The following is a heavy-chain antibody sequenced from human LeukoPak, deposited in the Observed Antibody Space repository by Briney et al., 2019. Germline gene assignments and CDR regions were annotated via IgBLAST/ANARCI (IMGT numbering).Heavy chain of an antibody. D-gene: IGHD3-22*01. Sequence: GGSLRLSCVASGFSFSGYYMTWIRQAPGKGLEWVSYISSSSGNINYADSVKGRFTISRDNAKNSLYLQMNTLRAEDTAVYYCARPYYDRSGYYCAFDIWGQGTMVTVSS. J-gene: IGHJ3*02. CDR1: GFSFSGYY. CDR2: ISSSSGNI. V-gene: IGHV3-11*03. CDR3: ARPYYDRSGYYCAFDI.